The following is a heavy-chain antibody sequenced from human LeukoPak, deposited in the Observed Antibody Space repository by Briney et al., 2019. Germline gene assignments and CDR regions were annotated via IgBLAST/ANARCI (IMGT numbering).Heavy chain of an antibody. D-gene: IGHD6-6*01. Sequence: GASVKVSCKASGYTFTSYGISWVRQAPGQGLEWMGWISAYNGNTNYAQKLQGRVTMTTDTSTSTAYMELRSLTSDDTAMYYCARDLGYSSSSATPLDYWGQGTLVTVSS. J-gene: IGHJ4*02. CDR1: GYTFTSYG. V-gene: IGHV1-18*01. CDR3: ARDLGYSSSSATPLDY. CDR2: ISAYNGNT.